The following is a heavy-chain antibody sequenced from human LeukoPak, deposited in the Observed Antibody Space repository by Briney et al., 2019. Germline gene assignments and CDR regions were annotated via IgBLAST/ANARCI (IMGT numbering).Heavy chain of an antibody. V-gene: IGHV3-20*04. J-gene: IGHJ6*03. D-gene: IGHD4-17*01. Sequence: AGGSPRLSCAASGFTFDDYGMSWVRQAPGKGLEWVSGINWNGGSTGYADSVKGRFTISRDNAKNSLYLQMNSLRAEDTALYYCARANGDLYYYYYYMDVWGKGTTVTVSS. CDR3: ARANGDLYYYYYYMDV. CDR1: GFTFDDYG. CDR2: INWNGGST.